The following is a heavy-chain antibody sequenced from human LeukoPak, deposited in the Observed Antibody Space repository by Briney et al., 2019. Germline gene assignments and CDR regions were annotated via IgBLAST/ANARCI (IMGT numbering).Heavy chain of an antibody. CDR2: INSDGSST. CDR1: GFTFSSYW. CDR3: ARGYAGNYLFDY. V-gene: IGHV3-74*01. J-gene: IGHJ4*02. Sequence: GGSLRLSCAASGFTFSSYWMHWVRQAPGKGLVWVSRINSDGSSTSYADSVKGRFTITRDNAKNTLYLQMNSLRGEDTAVYYCARGYAGNYLFDYWGQGTRVTVSS. D-gene: IGHD4-23*01.